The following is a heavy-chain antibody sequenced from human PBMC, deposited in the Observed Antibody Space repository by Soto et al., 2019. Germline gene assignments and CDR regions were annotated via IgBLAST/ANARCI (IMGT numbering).Heavy chain of an antibody. J-gene: IGHJ4*02. CDR3: ASVNSAWLRSNLLSY. V-gene: IGHV3-66*01. Sequence: EAQLVESGGGLVQPGGSLRLSCAASGFTVSSNYMSWVRQAPGKGLEWVSVIYSGGSTYYADSVKGRFTISRDNSKNTLYLQMNSLRAEDTAVYYCASVNSAWLRSNLLSYWGQGTLVTVSS. CDR2: IYSGGST. D-gene: IGHD5-12*01. CDR1: GFTVSSNY.